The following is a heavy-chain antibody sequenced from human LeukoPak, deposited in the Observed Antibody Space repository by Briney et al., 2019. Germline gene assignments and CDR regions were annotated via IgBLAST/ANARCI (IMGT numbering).Heavy chain of an antibody. CDR1: GFTFSSYG. CDR3: AGGATGSYFDY. J-gene: IGHJ4*02. Sequence: GGSLRLSCAAAGFTFSSYGMNWVRQAPGKGLEWVSAISGSGGITYYADSVKGRFTISRDNSKNTVHLQMNSLIAEDTAVYYYAGGATGSYFDYWGQGTLVTVSS. V-gene: IGHV3-23*01. CDR2: ISGSGGIT. D-gene: IGHD1-26*01.